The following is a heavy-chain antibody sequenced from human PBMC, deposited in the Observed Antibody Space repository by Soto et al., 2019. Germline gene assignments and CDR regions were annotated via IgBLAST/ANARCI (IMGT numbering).Heavy chain of an antibody. CDR2: IGAAGDT. J-gene: IGHJ4*02. CDR1: GFTFSSYD. D-gene: IGHD3-3*01. Sequence: GGSLRLSCAASGFTFSSYDMHWVRQPTGKGLEWVSAIGAAGDTHYPGSVKGRFTISRENAKNSLYLQMNSLRAGDTAVYYCARGGPAIFGVVTKYYFDYWGQGTLVTVSS. V-gene: IGHV3-13*01. CDR3: ARGGPAIFGVVTKYYFDY.